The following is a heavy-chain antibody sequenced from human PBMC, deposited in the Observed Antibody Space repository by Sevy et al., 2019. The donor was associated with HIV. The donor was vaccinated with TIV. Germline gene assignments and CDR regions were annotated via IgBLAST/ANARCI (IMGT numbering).Heavy chain of an antibody. CDR2: IYHSGST. V-gene: IGHV4-38-2*01. J-gene: IGHJ4*02. D-gene: IGHD3-22*01. CDR3: ARTGQYYYDSSASDY. CDR1: GYSISSGYY. Sequence: SETLSLTCAVSGYSISSGYYWGWIRQPPRKGLEWIGSIYHSGSTYYNPSLKSRVTISVDTSKNQFSLKLSSVTAADTAVYYCARTGQYYYDSSASDYWGQGTLVTVSS.